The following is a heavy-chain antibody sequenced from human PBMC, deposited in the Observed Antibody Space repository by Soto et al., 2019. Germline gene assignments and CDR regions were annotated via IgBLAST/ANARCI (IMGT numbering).Heavy chain of an antibody. Sequence: SETLSLTCTVSGGSISGYYLSWIRQPPGKGLEWIGYMYNTGSTVYNPSFKSRVTISVDTSKNQFSLKLNSVTAADTAVYYCARDLWGYCGTDCYPLDVWGQGTKVTSP. D-gene: IGHD2-21*02. V-gene: IGHV4-59*01. CDR3: ARDLWGYCGTDCYPLDV. J-gene: IGHJ6*02. CDR1: GGSISGYY. CDR2: MYNTGST.